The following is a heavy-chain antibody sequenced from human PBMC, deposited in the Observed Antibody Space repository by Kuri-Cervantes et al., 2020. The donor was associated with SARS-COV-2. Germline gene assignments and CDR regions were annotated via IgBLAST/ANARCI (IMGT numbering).Heavy chain of an antibody. CDR3: AKDRVGVQDF. D-gene: IGHD2-21*01. V-gene: IGHV3-30*18. Sequence: LSLTCAASGFTFSSYSMNWVRQAPGKGLEWVAVISYDGKKKKCIGSGKGRFTISRDNSQNTVYLRMTNLRSEDTAMYYCAKDRVGVQDFWGQGTLVTVSS. CDR1: GFTFSSYS. J-gene: IGHJ4*02. CDR2: ISYDGKKK.